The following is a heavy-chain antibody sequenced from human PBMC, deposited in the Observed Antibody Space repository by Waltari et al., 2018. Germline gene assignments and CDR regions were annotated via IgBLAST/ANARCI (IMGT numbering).Heavy chain of an antibody. D-gene: IGHD4-4*01. V-gene: IGHV4-39*07. CDR1: GGSISSSSYY. CDR3: ARDAPYSNYLNWFDP. Sequence: QLQLQESGPGLVKPSETLSLTCTVSGGSISSSSYYWGWIRQPPGKGLEWIGSIYYSGSTYYNPSLKSRVTISVDTSKNQFSLKLSSVTAADTAVYYCARDAPYSNYLNWFDPWGQGTLVTVSS. CDR2: IYYSGST. J-gene: IGHJ5*02.